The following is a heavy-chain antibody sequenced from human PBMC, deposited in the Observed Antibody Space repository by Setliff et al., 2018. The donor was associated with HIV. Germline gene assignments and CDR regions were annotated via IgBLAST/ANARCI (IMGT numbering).Heavy chain of an antibody. Sequence: GGSLRLSCAASGFTFSSFSMSWVRQAPGKGLEWVSGINWNGGSTGYADSVKGRFTISRDNAKNSLYLQMNSLRAEDTALYYCAREGYGSGSYYLYYYYMDVWGKGTTVTVSS. V-gene: IGHV3-20*04. CDR3: AREGYGSGSYYLYYYYMDV. D-gene: IGHD3-10*01. CDR1: GFTFSSFS. J-gene: IGHJ6*03. CDR2: INWNGGST.